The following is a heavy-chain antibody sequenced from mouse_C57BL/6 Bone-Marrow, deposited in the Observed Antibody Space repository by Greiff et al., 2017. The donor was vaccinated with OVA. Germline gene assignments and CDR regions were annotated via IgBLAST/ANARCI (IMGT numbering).Heavy chain of an antibody. D-gene: IGHD4-1*01. J-gene: IGHJ4*01. CDR1: GYAFSSSW. V-gene: IGHV1-82*01. CDR3: ARPLTGTMDY. Sequence: QVQLQQSGPELVKPGASVKISCKASGYAFSSSWMNWVKQRPGKGLEWIGRIYPGDGDTNYNGKFKGKATLTADKSSSTAYMQLSSLTSEDSAVYFCARPLTGTMDYWGQGTSVTVSS. CDR2: IYPGDGDT.